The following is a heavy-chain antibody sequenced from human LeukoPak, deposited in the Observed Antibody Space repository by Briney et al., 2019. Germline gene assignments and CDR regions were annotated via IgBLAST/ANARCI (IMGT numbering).Heavy chain of an antibody. CDR2: ISAKNGNT. CDR3: ARDTEWEKNPDYFDY. J-gene: IGHJ4*02. CDR1: GYTFTSYG. D-gene: IGHD1-26*01. Sequence: ASVKVSCKASGYTFTSYGISWVRQAPGQGLEWMGWISAKNGNTNYAQKVQGRVTMTTDTSTSTAYMELRILRSDDTAVYYCARDTEWEKNPDYFDYWGQGTLVTVSS. V-gene: IGHV1-18*01.